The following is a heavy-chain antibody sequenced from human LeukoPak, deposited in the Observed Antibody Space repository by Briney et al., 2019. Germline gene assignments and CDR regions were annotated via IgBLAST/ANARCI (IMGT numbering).Heavy chain of an antibody. CDR2: IYTSGST. CDR3: ARDVRGYTESYFDY. CDR1: GGSISSGSYY. J-gene: IGHJ4*02. Sequence: TLSLTCTVSGGSISSGSYYWSWIRQPAGKGLEWIGRIYTSGSTNYNPSLKSRVTISVDTSKNQFSLKLSSVTAADTAVYCARDVRGYTESYFDYWGQGTLVTVSS. D-gene: IGHD5-12*01. V-gene: IGHV4-61*02.